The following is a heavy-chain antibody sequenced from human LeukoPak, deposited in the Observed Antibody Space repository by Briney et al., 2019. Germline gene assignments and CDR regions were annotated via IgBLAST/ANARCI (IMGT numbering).Heavy chain of an antibody. D-gene: IGHD3-3*01. J-gene: IGHJ4*02. CDR1: GFTFSSYA. CDR3: AKEEWLFYFDY. Sequence: GGSLRLSCAASGFTFSSYAMSWVRQAPGKGLERVSAVSGSGGSTYYADSVKGRFTISRDNSKNTLYLQMNSLRAKDTAVYYCAKEEWLFYFDYWGQGTLVTVSS. CDR2: VSGSGGST. V-gene: IGHV3-23*01.